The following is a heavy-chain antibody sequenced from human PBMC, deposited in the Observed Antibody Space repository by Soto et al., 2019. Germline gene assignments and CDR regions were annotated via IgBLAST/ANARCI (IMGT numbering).Heavy chain of an antibody. V-gene: IGHV3-23*01. CDR3: AKDLSRVISGCYFDL. Sequence: GGSLRLSCAASGFTFSSYAMSWVRQAPGKGLEWVSAISGSGGSTYYADSVKGRFTISRDNSKNTLYLQMNSLRAEDTAVYYCAKDLSRVISGCYFDLWGRGTLVTVSS. J-gene: IGHJ2*01. CDR1: GFTFSSYA. CDR2: ISGSGGST. D-gene: IGHD2-21*01.